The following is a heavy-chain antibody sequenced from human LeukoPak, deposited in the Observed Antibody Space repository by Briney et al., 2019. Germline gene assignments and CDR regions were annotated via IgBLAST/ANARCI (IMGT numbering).Heavy chain of an antibody. J-gene: IGHJ4*02. CDR1: GGTFSSYG. CDR3: ARDALYSSGWYPSF. D-gene: IGHD6-19*01. V-gene: IGHV1-18*01. CDR2: ISAYNGNT. Sequence: ASVKVSCKASGGTFSSYGISWVRQAPGQGLEWMGWISAYNGNTNYAQKLQGRVTMTTDTSTSTAYMELRSLRSDDTAVYYCARDALYSSGWYPSFWGQGTLVTVSS.